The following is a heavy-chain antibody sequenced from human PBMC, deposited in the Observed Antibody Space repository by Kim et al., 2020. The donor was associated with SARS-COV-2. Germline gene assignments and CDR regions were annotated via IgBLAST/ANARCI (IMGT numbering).Heavy chain of an antibody. CDR1: GYTFTSYD. Sequence: ASVKVSCKASGYTFTSYDINWVRQATGQGLEWMGWMNPNSGNTGYAQKFQGRVTMTRNTSISTAYMELSSLRSDDTAVYYCARCSGVVVPAAMLFRWPSSHYYYYGMDVWGQGTTVTVSS. CDR3: ARCSGVVVPAAMLFRWPSSHYYYYGMDV. CDR2: MNPNSGNT. V-gene: IGHV1-8*01. J-gene: IGHJ6*02. D-gene: IGHD2-2*01.